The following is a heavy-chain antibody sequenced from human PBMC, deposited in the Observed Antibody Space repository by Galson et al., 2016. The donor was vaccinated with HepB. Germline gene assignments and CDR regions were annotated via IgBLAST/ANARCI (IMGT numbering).Heavy chain of an antibody. CDR1: GFTFGRYW. Sequence: SLRLSCAVSGFTFGRYWMTWVRQGPGKGLEWLANINQDGSEKYYADSVKGRFSISRDNAQNSLYLQMNSLRAEDTAIFYCARLSVPSPYYMDVWGKGTTVTVSS. D-gene: IGHD2/OR15-2a*01. J-gene: IGHJ6*03. CDR2: INQDGSEK. V-gene: IGHV3-7*05. CDR3: ARLSVPSPYYMDV.